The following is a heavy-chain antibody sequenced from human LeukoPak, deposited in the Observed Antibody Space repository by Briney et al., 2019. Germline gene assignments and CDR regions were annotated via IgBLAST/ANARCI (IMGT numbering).Heavy chain of an antibody. V-gene: IGHV4-4*07. Sequence: SETLSLTCTVSGGSISSYYWRWIRQPAGKALEWIGRIYTSGSTNYNPSLKSRVTMSVDTSKNQFSLKLRSVTAADTAVYYCARDYYGSGSYYYDAFDIWGQGTMVTVSS. CDR2: IYTSGST. D-gene: IGHD3-10*01. J-gene: IGHJ3*02. CDR1: GGSISSYY. CDR3: ARDYYGSGSYYYDAFDI.